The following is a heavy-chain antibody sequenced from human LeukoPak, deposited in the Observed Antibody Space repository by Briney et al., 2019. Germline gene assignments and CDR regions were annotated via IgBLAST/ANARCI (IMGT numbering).Heavy chain of an antibody. Sequence: GGSVRLSCAASGFSFSNFWMSWVRQAPGKGLEWVANIKQDGSERNYVGSVRGRFTISRDNAKNSLYLQMNSLRAEDRAVYYCARDFGYFWGQGTLVTVYS. CDR2: IKQDGSER. CDR3: ARDFGYF. J-gene: IGHJ4*02. D-gene: IGHD3-10*01. V-gene: IGHV3-7*04. CDR1: GFSFSNFW.